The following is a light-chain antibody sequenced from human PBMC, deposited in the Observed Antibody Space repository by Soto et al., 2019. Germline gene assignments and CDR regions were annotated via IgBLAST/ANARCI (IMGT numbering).Light chain of an antibody. Sequence: IQITQSVCSVSAYVGDRVTITCRASQGIRNDLGWYQQKQGKAHKLLIYDASSLQSGVPSRLRGSGSGTDFTRAITSLQPEDFAAYFFPQDCGHPWTLGQGTKVDIK. CDR3: PQDCGHPWT. CDR2: DAS. CDR1: QGIRND. V-gene: IGKV1-6*01. J-gene: IGKJ1*01.